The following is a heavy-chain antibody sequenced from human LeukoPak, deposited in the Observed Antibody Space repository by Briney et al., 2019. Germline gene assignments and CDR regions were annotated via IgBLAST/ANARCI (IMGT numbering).Heavy chain of an antibody. CDR3: ARPRTSYGDYVRY. D-gene: IGHD4-17*01. CDR1: GYSFTSYW. CDR2: IYPGDSDT. V-gene: IGHV5-51*01. J-gene: IGHJ4*02. Sequence: GESLKISCKGSGYSFTSYWIGWVRQMPGKGLERMGIIYPGDSDTRYSPSFQGQVTISADKSISTAYLQWSSLKASDTAMYYCARPRTSYGDYVRYWGQGTLVTVSS.